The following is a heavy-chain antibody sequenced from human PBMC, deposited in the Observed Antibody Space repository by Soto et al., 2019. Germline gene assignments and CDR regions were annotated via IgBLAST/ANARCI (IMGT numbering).Heavy chain of an antibody. CDR1: GGSISSGDYY. D-gene: IGHD3-3*01. Sequence: QVQLEESGPGLVKPSQTLSLTCTVSGGSISSGDYYWSWIRQPPGKGLEWIGYIYYSGSTHYNPALKSRVTISVDTSKAQFSLQLSSVTAAVTAVYYCARGEWRAYYFDYWGQGPLVTVSS. J-gene: IGHJ4*02. V-gene: IGHV4-30-4*01. CDR2: IYYSGST. CDR3: ARGEWRAYYFDY.